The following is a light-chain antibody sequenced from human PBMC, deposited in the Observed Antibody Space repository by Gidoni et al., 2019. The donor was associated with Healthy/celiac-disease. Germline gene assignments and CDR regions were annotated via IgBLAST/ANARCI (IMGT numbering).Light chain of an antibody. J-gene: IGLJ2*01. CDR3: QAWDSSTVV. CDR2: QDS. V-gene: IGLV3-1*01. CDR1: KLGDKY. Sequence: SYELTQPHSVSVSPGQTASITCSGYKLGDKYACWYHQKPGQSPVLVIYQDSKRPSGIPARFSGSNSGNTATLTISGTQAMDEADYYCQAWDSSTVVFGGGTKLTVL.